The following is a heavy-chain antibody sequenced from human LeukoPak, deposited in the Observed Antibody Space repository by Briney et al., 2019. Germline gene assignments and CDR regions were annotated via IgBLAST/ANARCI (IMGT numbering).Heavy chain of an antibody. CDR1: GGSISSGGYY. V-gene: IGHV4-31*03. CDR2: IYYSGST. J-gene: IGHJ3*02. Sequence: SETLSLTLSVSGGSISSGGYYSSWVRPHPGKGLGWIGYIYYSGSTYYNPSLKSRVTISVDTSKNQFSLKLSSVTAADTAVYYCARDRTVVGDAFDIWGQGTMVTVSS. CDR3: ARDRTVVGDAFDI. D-gene: IGHD4-23*01.